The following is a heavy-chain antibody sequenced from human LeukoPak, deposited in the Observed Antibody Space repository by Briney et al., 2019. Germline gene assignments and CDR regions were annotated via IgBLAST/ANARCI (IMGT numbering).Heavy chain of an antibody. V-gene: IGHV3-74*01. D-gene: IGHD3-10*02. CDR1: GFSFSVYW. CDR2: ITNDGSIT. J-gene: IGHJ6*04. Sequence: GGSLRLSCAASGFSFSVYWMHWVRQAPGKGPVWVSRITNDGSITDYADSVKGRFTISRDNAKNTLYLQMNSLRAEDTAVYYCAELGITMIGGVWGKGTTVTVSS. CDR3: AELGITMIGGV.